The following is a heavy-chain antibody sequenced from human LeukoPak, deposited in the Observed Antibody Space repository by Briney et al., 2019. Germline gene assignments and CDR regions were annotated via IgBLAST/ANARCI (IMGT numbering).Heavy chain of an antibody. V-gene: IGHV3-23*01. CDR2: ISGSGGST. Sequence: GGSLRLSCAASGFTFTSYAMSWVRQAPGKGLEWVSAISGSGGSTYYADSVKGRFTISRDNSKSTLFLQMISLRAEDTAVYYCAKDPRVGSRVATPCHWGQGTLVTVSS. D-gene: IGHD5-24*01. CDR1: GFTFTSYA. J-gene: IGHJ4*02. CDR3: AKDPRVGSRVATPCH.